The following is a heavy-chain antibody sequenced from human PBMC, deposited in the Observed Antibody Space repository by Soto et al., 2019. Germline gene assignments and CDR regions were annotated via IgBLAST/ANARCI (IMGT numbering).Heavy chain of an antibody. D-gene: IGHD5-12*01. CDR3: VRVVAIPGYPDN. CDR2: IVPTVDQS. Sequence: QVQLVQSGAEVRQPASSVKVSCKTSGATFSSYAITWVRQAPGQGLEWMGGIVPTVDQSTSAQKFQGRVTITADKFTNTFYMERRSLRSADTAVYYCVRVVAIPGYPDNWGQGTLVTVSS. J-gene: IGHJ4*02. CDR1: GATFSSYA. V-gene: IGHV1-69*14.